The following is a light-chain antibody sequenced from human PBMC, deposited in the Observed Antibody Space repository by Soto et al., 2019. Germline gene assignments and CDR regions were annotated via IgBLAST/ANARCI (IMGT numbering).Light chain of an antibody. CDR2: SAN. CDR3: LLFYDGTQLV. Sequence: QTVVTQEPSLTVSPGGTVTLTCASSTGPVTSAYYPNWFQQKPGQAPRALIFSANKRHFWTPARFSGSLLGGKAALTLSGVQPEDEADYYCLLFYDGTQLVFGGGTKLTVL. V-gene: IGLV7-43*01. J-gene: IGLJ2*01. CDR1: TGPVTSAYY.